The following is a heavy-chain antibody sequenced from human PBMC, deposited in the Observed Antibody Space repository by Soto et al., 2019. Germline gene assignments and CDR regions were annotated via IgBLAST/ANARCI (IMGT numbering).Heavy chain of an antibody. CDR3: AKGPEYYYGSTQSGFDP. CDR2: ISGSGGST. D-gene: IGHD3-22*01. Sequence: EVQLLESGGGLVQPGGSLRLSCAASGFTFSSYAMSWVRQAPGKGLEWVSAISGSGGSTYYADSVKGRFTISRDNSKNTLYLQMNSLRAEDTAVYYCAKGPEYYYGSTQSGFDPWGQGTLVTVSS. CDR1: GFTFSSYA. J-gene: IGHJ5*02. V-gene: IGHV3-23*01.